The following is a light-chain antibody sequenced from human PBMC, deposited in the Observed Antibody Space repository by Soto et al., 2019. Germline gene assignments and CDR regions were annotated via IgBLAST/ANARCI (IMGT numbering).Light chain of an antibody. CDR1: SSDVGGYNY. CDR3: CAYAGSYTLRV. CDR2: DVG. V-gene: IGLV2-11*01. Sequence: QSALTQPRSVSGSPGQSVTISCTGTSSDVGGYNYVSWYQQHPGKAPKLLIYDVGKRPSGVPDRFSGSKSGSTASLTISGLQADDEADYYCCAYAGSYTLRVFGGGTKLTVL. J-gene: IGLJ2*01.